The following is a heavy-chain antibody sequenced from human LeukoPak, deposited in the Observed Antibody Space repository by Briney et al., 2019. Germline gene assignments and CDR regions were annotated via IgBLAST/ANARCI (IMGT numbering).Heavy chain of an antibody. CDR3: ARAIVVVITTPGAFDI. J-gene: IGHJ3*02. D-gene: IGHD3-22*01. Sequence: PGGSLRLSCAASGFTFSSYSMNWVRQAPGKGPEWVSSISSSSSYIYYADSVKGRFTISRDNAKNSLFLQMNSLRAEDTAVYYCARAIVVVITTPGAFDIWGQGTMVTVSS. CDR1: GFTFSSYS. CDR2: ISSSSSYI. V-gene: IGHV3-21*01.